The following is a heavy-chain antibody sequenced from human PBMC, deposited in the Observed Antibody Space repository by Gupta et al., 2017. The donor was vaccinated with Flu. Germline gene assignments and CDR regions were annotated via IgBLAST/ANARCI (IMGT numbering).Heavy chain of an antibody. CDR3: AKTQIVLRGYAHRAPLDY. J-gene: IGHJ4*02. CDR1: GFTFSSYA. V-gene: IGHV3-23*01. D-gene: IGHD2-8*01. Sequence: EVQLLESGGGLVQPGGSLRLSCAASGFTFSSYAMSWVRQAPGKGLEWVSAISGSGGSTYYADSVKGRVTISRDNSKNTLYLQMNSLRAEETAVYYCAKTQIVLRGYAHRAPLDYWGQGTLVTVSS. CDR2: ISGSGGST.